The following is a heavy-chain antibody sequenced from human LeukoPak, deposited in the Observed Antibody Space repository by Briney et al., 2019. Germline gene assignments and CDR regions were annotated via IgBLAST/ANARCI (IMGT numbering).Heavy chain of an antibody. V-gene: IGHV1-69*06. CDR1: GYNFTGYY. CDR2: IIPIFGTA. CDR3: ARHSNTELAIFYYYYYMDV. J-gene: IGHJ6*03. Sequence: SVKVSCKPSGYNFTGYYLHWVRQAPGQGLEWMGGIIPIFGTANYAQKFQGRVTITADKSTSTAYMELSSLRSEDTAVYYCARHSNTELAIFYYYYYMDVWGKGTTVTVSS. D-gene: IGHD6-13*01.